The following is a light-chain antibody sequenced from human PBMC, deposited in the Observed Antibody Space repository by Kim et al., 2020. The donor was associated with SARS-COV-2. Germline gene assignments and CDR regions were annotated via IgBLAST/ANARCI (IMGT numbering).Light chain of an antibody. CDR1: SSDVGGYNY. J-gene: IGLJ3*02. CDR2: DVT. CDR3: TSYAGSHNLV. V-gene: IGLV2-8*01. Sequence: QSALTQPPSASGSPGQSVTISCTGTSSDVGGYNYVSWYQQHPGKAPKLMIYDVTKRPSGVPNRFSGSKSGNTASLTVSGLQAEDEADYYCTSYAGSHNLVFGGGTQLTVL.